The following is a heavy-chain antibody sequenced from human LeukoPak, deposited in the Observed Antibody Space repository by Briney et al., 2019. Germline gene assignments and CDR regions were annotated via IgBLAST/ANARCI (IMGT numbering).Heavy chain of an antibody. V-gene: IGHV3-23*01. D-gene: IGHD6-13*01. CDR1: GFTFSSFA. Sequence: GGSLRLSCAASGFTFSSFAMYWVRRAPGKGLEWISGIFGSGSTIYYADSVKGRFTISRDNSKNTVFLQMNSLRAEDTAVYYCANVVRGQLGDYWGQGTLVTVSS. CDR2: IFGSGSTI. CDR3: ANVVRGQLGDY. J-gene: IGHJ4*02.